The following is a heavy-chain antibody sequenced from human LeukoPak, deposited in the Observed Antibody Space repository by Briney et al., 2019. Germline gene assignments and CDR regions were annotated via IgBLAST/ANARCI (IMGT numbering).Heavy chain of an antibody. CDR1: GFTFSSYG. CDR3: AKEIVGATTGGY. J-gene: IGHJ4*02. D-gene: IGHD1-26*01. Sequence: GGSLRLACAASGFTFSSYGMHWARQAPGKGLEWVAFIRYDGSNKYYADSVKGRFTISRDNSKNTLYLQMNSLRAEDTAVYYCAKEIVGATTGGYWGQGTLVTVSS. CDR2: IRYDGSNK. V-gene: IGHV3-30*02.